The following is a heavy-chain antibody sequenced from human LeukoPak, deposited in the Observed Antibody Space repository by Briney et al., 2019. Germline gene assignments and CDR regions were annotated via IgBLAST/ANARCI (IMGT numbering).Heavy chain of an antibody. J-gene: IGHJ4*02. CDR3: AKGDSGSYSYYFDY. CDR1: GFTFSSYS. V-gene: IGHV3-21*04. D-gene: IGHD1-26*01. CDR2: ISSSSSYI. Sequence: PGGSLRLSCAASGFTFSSYSMNWVRQAPGKGLEWVSSISSSSSYIYYADSVKGRFTISRDNAKNSLYLQMNSLRAEDTAVYYCAKGDSGSYSYYFDYWGQGTLVTVSS.